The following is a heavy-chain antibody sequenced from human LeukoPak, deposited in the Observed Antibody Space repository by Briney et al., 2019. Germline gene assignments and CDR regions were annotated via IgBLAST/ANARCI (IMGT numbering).Heavy chain of an antibody. V-gene: IGHV1-69*13. CDR1: GGTFSSYA. CDR3: ARDGYPSNWFDP. Sequence: SVKVSCKASGGTFSSYAISWVRQAPGQGLEQMGGIIPIFGTANYAQKFQGRVTITADESTSTAYMELSSLRSEDTAVYYCARDGYPSNWFDPWGQGTLVTVSS. CDR2: IIPIFGTA. J-gene: IGHJ5*02. D-gene: IGHD1-1*01.